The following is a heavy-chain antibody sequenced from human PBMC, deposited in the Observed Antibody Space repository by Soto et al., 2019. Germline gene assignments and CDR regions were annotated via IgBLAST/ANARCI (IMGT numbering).Heavy chain of an antibody. CDR3: ARVPANTVLTHYFDY. CDR2: INAGNGNT. J-gene: IGHJ4*02. V-gene: IGHV1-3*01. Sequence: ASVKVSCKASGYIFNNYVLYWVRQAPGQRLEWVGWINAGNGNTKYSQKFQGRVTITRDTSATTVYMVLYSLRSEDTAMYYCARVPANTVLTHYFDYWGQGILVTVSS. CDR1: GYIFNNYV. D-gene: IGHD4-4*01.